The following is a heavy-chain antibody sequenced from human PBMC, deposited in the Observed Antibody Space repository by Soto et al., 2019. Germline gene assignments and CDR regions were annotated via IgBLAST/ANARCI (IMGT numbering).Heavy chain of an antibody. CDR2: INHNSGGT. CDR3: ARASHPYYYDSSGFDY. D-gene: IGHD3-22*01. Sequence: GASVKVSCKASGYTFTGYYMHWVRQAPGQGLEWMGWINHNSGGTNYAQKFQGWVTMTRDTSISTAYMELSRLRSDDTAVYYCARASHPYYYDSSGFDYWGQGTLVTVSS. J-gene: IGHJ4*02. V-gene: IGHV1-2*04. CDR1: GYTFTGYY.